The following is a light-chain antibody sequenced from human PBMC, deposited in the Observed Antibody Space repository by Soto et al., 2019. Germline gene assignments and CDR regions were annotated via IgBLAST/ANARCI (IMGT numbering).Light chain of an antibody. Sequence: QMTQSPSSLSASVGEKIIITCRASRDVGSDVSWYQQKPGQAPKLLIYAASNLYTGVPSRFSGSRSGPEFTPTIRRLHPQDFASYYRPQDSGHPWTFGQQPKVDIK. CDR2: AAS. CDR1: RDVGSD. CDR3: PQDSGHPWT. V-gene: IGKV1-6*01. J-gene: IGKJ1*01.